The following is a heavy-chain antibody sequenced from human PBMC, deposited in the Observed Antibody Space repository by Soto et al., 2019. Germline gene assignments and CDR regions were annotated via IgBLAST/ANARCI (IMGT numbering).Heavy chain of an antibody. V-gene: IGHV3-21*01. CDR1: GFTFSSYS. J-gene: IGHJ4*02. Sequence: EVQLVESGGGLVKPGGSLSLSCAASGFTFSSYSMNWVRQAPGKGLEWVSSISSSSSYIYYADSVKGRFTISRDNAKNSLYLQMNSLRAEDTAVYYCAREGYSSGFDYWGQGTLVTVSS. D-gene: IGHD6-19*01. CDR3: AREGYSSGFDY. CDR2: ISSSSSYI.